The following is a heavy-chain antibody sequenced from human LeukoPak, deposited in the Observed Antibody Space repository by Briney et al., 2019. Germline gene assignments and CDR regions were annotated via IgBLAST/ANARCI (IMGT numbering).Heavy chain of an antibody. V-gene: IGHV1-46*01. Sequence: GASVKVSCKASGYTFTSYYMHWVRQAPGQGLEWMGIINPSGGSTSYAQKFQGRVTMTRDMSTSTVYMELSSLRSGDTAVYYCARLGRYDFWSGSFDYWGQGTLVTVSS. J-gene: IGHJ4*02. CDR1: GYTFTSYY. CDR2: INPSGGST. CDR3: ARLGRYDFWSGSFDY. D-gene: IGHD3-3*01.